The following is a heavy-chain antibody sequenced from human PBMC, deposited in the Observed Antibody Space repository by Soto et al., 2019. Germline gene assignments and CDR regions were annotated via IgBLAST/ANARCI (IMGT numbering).Heavy chain of an antibody. CDR3: ARGSSSPYYYYMDV. CDR1: GYTFTSYS. D-gene: IGHD6-6*01. Sequence: GASVKVSCKASGYTFTSYSIYWVRQSTGQGLEWMGWMNPNSGNTGYAQKFQGRVTMTRNTSISTAYMELSSLRSEDTAVYYCARGSSSPYYYYMDVWGKGTTVTVSS. J-gene: IGHJ6*03. V-gene: IGHV1-8*01. CDR2: MNPNSGNT.